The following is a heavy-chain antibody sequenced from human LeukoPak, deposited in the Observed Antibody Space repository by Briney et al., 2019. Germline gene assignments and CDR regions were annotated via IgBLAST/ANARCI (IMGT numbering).Heavy chain of an antibody. CDR2: INHSGST. CDR1: GGSFSGYY. J-gene: IGHJ3*02. CDR3: AINRGGDDAFDI. Sequence: SETLSLTCAVSGGSFSGYYWSWIRQPPGKGLEWIGEINHSGSTNYNPSLKSRVTISVDTSKNQFSLKLSSVTAADTAVYYCAINRGGDDAFDIWGQGTMVTVSS. V-gene: IGHV4-34*01. D-gene: IGHD2-21*02.